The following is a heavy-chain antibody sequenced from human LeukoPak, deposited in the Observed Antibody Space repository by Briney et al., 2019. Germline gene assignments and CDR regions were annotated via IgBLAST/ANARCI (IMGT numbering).Heavy chain of an antibody. J-gene: IGHJ4*02. D-gene: IGHD2-15*01. CDR3: ASGRCSGGSCYSDPQFDY. V-gene: IGHV1-46*01. Sequence: ASVKVSCKAFGYTFTSNYMHWVRQAPGQGPEWMGVISPSGGSTTYAQKFQGRVTLTRDMSTSTDYLELSSLRSEGTAVYYCASGRCSGGSCYSDPQFDYWGQGTLVTVSS. CDR1: GYTFTSNY. CDR2: ISPSGGST.